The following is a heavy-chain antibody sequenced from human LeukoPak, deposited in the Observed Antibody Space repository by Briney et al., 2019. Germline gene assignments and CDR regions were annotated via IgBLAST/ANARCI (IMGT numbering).Heavy chain of an antibody. Sequence: GGSLRLSCAASGFTVSSNYMSWVRQAPGKGLEWVSVIYSGGSTYCADSVKGRFTISRDNSKNTLYLQMNSLRAEDTAVYYCARETGSAVGSTDFDYWGQGTLVTVPS. CDR2: IYSGGST. D-gene: IGHD4-17*01. V-gene: IGHV3-53*05. CDR3: ARETGSAVGSTDFDY. J-gene: IGHJ4*02. CDR1: GFTVSSNY.